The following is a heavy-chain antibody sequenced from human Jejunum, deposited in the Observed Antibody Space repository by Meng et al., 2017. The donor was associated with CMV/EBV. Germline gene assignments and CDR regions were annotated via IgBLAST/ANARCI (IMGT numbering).Heavy chain of an antibody. CDR3: ARDRTVRFNPGGSLGA. CDR1: GAAIHIRNVF. J-gene: IGHJ4*02. D-gene: IGHD3-10*01. V-gene: IGHV4-39*07. CDR2: IYFTGST. Sequence: GPWEVRPAETLSVNGLFLGAAIHIRNVFWGGSGQAPGKGLGWIGTIYFTGSTYNNPSLMRRVTISVDTSKNHLSLKLSSVTAADTAVYYCARDRTVRFNPGGSLGAWGQGTLVTVSS.